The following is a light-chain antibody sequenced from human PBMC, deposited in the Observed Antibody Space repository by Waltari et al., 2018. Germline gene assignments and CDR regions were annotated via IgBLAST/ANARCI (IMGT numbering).Light chain of an antibody. CDR3: QQYGSSPPNT. CDR1: QSVSSSY. CDR2: GAS. V-gene: IGKV3-20*01. Sequence: EIVLTQSPGTLSLSPGERATLSCRASQSVSSSYLAWYQQKPGQAPRLLIYGASSRATRIPDRFSGSVSGTDFTLTISRLEPEDFAVYYCQQYGSSPPNTFGPGTKVDIK. J-gene: IGKJ3*01.